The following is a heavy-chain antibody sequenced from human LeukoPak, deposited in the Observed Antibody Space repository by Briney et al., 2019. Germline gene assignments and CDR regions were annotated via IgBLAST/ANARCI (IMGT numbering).Heavy chain of an antibody. D-gene: IGHD6-13*01. J-gene: IGHJ4*02. CDR1: GFSFDDYA. V-gene: IGHV3-43*02. CDR2: ISGDGDST. CDR3: AKDTGITPSGISGFFDF. Sequence: GSLRLSCAASGFSFDDYAMHWVRQAPGKGLEWVSLISGDGDSTYYADSVKGRFTISRDNSKDSLYLQMNSLRTEDTALYYCAKDTGITPSGISGFFDFWGQGTLVTVSS.